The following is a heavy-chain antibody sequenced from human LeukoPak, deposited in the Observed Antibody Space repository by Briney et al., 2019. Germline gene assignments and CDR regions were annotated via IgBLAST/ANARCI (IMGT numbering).Heavy chain of an antibody. CDR2: ISYDGSNK. CDR1: GFTFSSYG. V-gene: IGHV3-30*18. J-gene: IGHJ5*02. CDR3: AKAVGGEFDP. Sequence: GGSLRLSCAASGFTFSSYGMHWVRQAPGKGLEWVAVISYDGSNKYYADSVKGRFTISRDNSKNTLYLKMNSVRAEETAVYYCAKAVGGEFDPWGQGTLVTVSS.